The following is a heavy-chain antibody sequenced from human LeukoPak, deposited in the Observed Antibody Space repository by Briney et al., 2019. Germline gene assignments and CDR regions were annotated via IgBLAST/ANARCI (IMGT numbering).Heavy chain of an antibody. CDR2: LYPDGSAT. D-gene: IGHD1-26*01. Sequence: GESLKISCKASGYTFNNYWIGWVRQMPGRGLEWMGMLYPDGSATTYHPSFEGRVTISADKSVTTAYLEWNSLRASDTALYYCVRQGLQSGTYPAYWGPGTLVTVSS. J-gene: IGHJ4*02. CDR3: VRQGLQSGTYPAY. CDR1: GYTFNNYW. V-gene: IGHV5-51*01.